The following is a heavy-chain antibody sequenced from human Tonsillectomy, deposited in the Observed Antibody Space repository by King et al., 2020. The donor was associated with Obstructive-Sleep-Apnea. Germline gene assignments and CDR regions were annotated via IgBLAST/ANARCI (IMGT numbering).Heavy chain of an antibody. CDR3: AKKWGSANLLWFGKFDP. CDR2: ISGSGGST. J-gene: IGHJ5*02. V-gene: IGHV3-23*04. D-gene: IGHD3-10*01. CDR1: GFTFISYA. Sequence: VQLVESGGGLVQPGGSLRLSCAASGFTFISYAMSWVRQAPGKGLEWVSAISGSGGSTYYADSVKGRFTISRDNSKNTLYLQMNSLRAEDTAVYYCAKKWGSANLLWFGKFDPWGQGTLVTVSS.